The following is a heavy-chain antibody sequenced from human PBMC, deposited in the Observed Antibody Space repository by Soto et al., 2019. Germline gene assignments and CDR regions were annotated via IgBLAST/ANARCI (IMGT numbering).Heavy chain of an antibody. CDR2: IIGSGTST. CDR3: SKTGRSYFGAPLYY. CDR1: GFTFSNYA. J-gene: IGHJ4*02. D-gene: IGHD1-26*01. Sequence: EVQLLESGGGLVQPGGSLRLSCAASGFTFSNYALSWVRQAPGKGLEWVSAIIGSGTSTYYADSVKGRFTISSDNSKKPAYLENKSLKAEDSAVYYWSKTGRSYFGAPLYYWGQGIPVTVSS. V-gene: IGHV3-23*01.